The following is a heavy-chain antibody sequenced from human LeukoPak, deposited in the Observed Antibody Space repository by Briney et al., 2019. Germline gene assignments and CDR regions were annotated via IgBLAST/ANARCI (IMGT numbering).Heavy chain of an antibody. V-gene: IGHV3-30*03. Sequence: GGSLRLSCAASGFTFSSYGMHWVRQAPGKGLEWVAVISYDGSNKYYADSAKGRFTISRDNSKNTLYLQMNSLRAEDTAVYYCARRSGIAVAGAFDYWGQGTLVTVSS. CDR2: ISYDGSNK. D-gene: IGHD6-19*01. CDR3: ARRSGIAVAGAFDY. CDR1: GFTFSSYG. J-gene: IGHJ4*02.